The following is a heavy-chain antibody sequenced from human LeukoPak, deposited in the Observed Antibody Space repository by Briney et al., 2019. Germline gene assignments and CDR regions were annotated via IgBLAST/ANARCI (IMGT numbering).Heavy chain of an antibody. J-gene: IGHJ4*02. CDR2: VSNRDGRA. D-gene: IGHD6-19*01. V-gene: IGHV3-23*01. Sequence: PGGSLRLSCAASGFTFSSYGMGWVRQAPGKGLEWVSGVSNRDGRAYYADSVKGRFTVSRDNSKNTLHLQMNSLRAEDTALYYCASGMSLAGDGPFDYWGQGTLVTVSS. CDR1: GFTFSSYG. CDR3: ASGMSLAGDGPFDY.